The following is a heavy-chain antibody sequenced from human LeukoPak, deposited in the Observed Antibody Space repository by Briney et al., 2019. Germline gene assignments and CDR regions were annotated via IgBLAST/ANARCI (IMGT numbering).Heavy chain of an antibody. Sequence: PSETLSLTCTVSGGSISSGNYYYSWIRQPPGKGLEWIGEINHSGSTNYNPSLKSRVTISVDTSKNQFSLKLSSVTAADTAVYYCARRSITMVRGVIRMVNWFDPWGQGTLVTVSS. D-gene: IGHD3-10*01. CDR2: INHSGST. CDR3: ARRSITMVRGVIRMVNWFDP. V-gene: IGHV4-39*07. CDR1: GGSISSGNYY. J-gene: IGHJ5*02.